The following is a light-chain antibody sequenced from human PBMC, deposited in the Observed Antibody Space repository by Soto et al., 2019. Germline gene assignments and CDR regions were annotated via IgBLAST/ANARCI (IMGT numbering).Light chain of an antibody. CDR1: SSDVGGYDY. Sequence: QSVLTQPASVSGSPGQSITSSCTGTSSDVGGYDYVSWYQQHPGKAPKVMIYEVSNRPSGVSNRFSGSKSGNTASLTISGLQAEDEADYFCSSYTTSRTPHVFGTGTKVTVL. J-gene: IGLJ1*01. CDR2: EVS. V-gene: IGLV2-14*01. CDR3: SSYTTSRTPHV.